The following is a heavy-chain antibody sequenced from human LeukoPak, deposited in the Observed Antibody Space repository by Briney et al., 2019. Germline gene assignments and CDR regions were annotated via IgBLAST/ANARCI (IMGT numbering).Heavy chain of an antibody. Sequence: SETLSLTCTVSRGSVSSSTYYWSWVRQPPGKGLEWIASIYYTGSTYYNPSLKSRVTISVDTSKNQFSLKLSSVTAADTAVYYCARLYNWNYFNYWGQGTLVTVSS. V-gene: IGHV4-39*07. CDR2: IYYTGST. CDR1: RGSVSSSTYY. CDR3: ARLYNWNYFNY. D-gene: IGHD1-20*01. J-gene: IGHJ4*02.